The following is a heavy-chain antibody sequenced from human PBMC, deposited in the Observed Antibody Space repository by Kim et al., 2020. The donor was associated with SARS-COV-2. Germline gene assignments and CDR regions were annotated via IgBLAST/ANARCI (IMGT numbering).Heavy chain of an antibody. CDR3: ARHFRCSFMQFLGLYQFVY. CDR2: VYYTGNT. J-gene: IGHJ4*02. V-gene: IGHV4-39*01. Sequence: SETLSLTCTVSDGSISSRGYYWGWIRQPPGKGLEWIGSVYYTGNTYYTPSLKSRLTISVDTSKNQFSLKLNSVTAADTAVYYCARHFRCSFMQFLGLYQFVYWGEGSL. CDR1: DGSISSRGYY. D-gene: IGHD2-2*02.